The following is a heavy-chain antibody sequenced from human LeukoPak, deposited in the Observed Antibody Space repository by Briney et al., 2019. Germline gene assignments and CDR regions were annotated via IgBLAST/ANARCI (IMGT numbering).Heavy chain of an antibody. J-gene: IGHJ4*02. CDR2: IIPILGIA. V-gene: IGHV1-69*04. D-gene: IGHD3-22*01. Sequence: ASVKVSCKASGGTFSSYAISWVRQAPGQGLEWMGRIIPILGIANYAQKFQGRVTITADKSTSTAYMELSSLRSEDTAVYYCARNYYDSSGYYHYFDYWGQGTLVTVSS. CDR3: ARNYYDSSGYYHYFDY. CDR1: GGTFSSYA.